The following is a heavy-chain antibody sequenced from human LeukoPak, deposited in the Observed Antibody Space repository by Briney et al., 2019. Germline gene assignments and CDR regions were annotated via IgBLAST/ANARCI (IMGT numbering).Heavy chain of an antibody. Sequence: GGSLRLSCAASGFTVSSNYMSWVRQAPGKGMEWVSVIYSGGSTYYADSVNARFTISRDNSKNTLYLQMNSLSAEDTAVYYCARDGAGRRFFDYWGQGTLVTVSS. CDR2: IYSGGST. CDR3: ARDGAGRRFFDY. J-gene: IGHJ4*02. V-gene: IGHV3-53*01. D-gene: IGHD3-10*01. CDR1: GFTVSSNY.